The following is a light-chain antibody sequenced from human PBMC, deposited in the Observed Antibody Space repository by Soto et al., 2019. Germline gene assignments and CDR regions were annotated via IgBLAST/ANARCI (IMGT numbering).Light chain of an antibody. CDR1: SSNIGAGYD. Sequence: QSVLTQPPSVYGAPGQRVTISCTGSSSNIGAGYDVHWYQQLPGTAPKLLIYGNSTRPSGVPDRFSGSKSGTSASLAITGLQAEDEADYYCQSYASSLSGVVFGGGTKVTVL. CDR2: GNS. V-gene: IGLV1-40*01. CDR3: QSYASSLSGVV. J-gene: IGLJ2*01.